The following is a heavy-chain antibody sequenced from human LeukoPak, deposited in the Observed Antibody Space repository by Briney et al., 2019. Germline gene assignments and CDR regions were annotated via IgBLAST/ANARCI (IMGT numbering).Heavy chain of an antibody. CDR3: ARDAWFSGSYPGY. Sequence: ASVKVSCTASGYTFTGYYMHWVRQAPGQGLEWMGWINPNSGGTNYAQKFQGWVTMTRDTSISTAYMELSRLRSDDTAVYYCARDAWFSGSYPGYWGQGTLVTVSS. CDR2: INPNSGGT. V-gene: IGHV1-2*04. CDR1: GYTFTGYY. J-gene: IGHJ4*02. D-gene: IGHD1-26*01.